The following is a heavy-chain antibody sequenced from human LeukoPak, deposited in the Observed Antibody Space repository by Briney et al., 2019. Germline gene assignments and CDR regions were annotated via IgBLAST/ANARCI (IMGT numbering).Heavy chain of an antibody. D-gene: IGHD1-26*01. CDR3: ARGDGVGGIFDY. CDR2: IKQDGSEK. Sequence: QPGGSLRLSCAASGFTFSNYCMNWVRQAPGRGLEWVANIKQDGSEKYYVDSVKGRFTISRDNAKNSLYLQMNSLRDEDKAIYYCARGDGVGGIFDYWGQGILVIVSS. CDR1: GFTFSNYC. J-gene: IGHJ4*02. V-gene: IGHV3-7*01.